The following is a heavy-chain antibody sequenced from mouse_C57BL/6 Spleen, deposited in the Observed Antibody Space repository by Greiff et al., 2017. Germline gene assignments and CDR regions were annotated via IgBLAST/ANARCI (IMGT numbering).Heavy chain of an antibody. Sequence: EVKLMESGGGLVKPGGSLKLSCAASGFTFSDYGMHWVRQAPEKGLEWVAYISSGSSPIYYADTVKGRCNISRDNAKNTLFLQMTSLRSEDTAMYYCARSPYDYGPGLAYWGQGTLVTVSA. J-gene: IGHJ3*01. CDR3: ARSPYDYGPGLAY. V-gene: IGHV5-17*01. CDR2: ISSGSSPI. D-gene: IGHD2-4*01. CDR1: GFTFSDYG.